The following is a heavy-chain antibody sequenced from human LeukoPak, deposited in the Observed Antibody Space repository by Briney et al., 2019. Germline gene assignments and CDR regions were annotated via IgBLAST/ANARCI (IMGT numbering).Heavy chain of an antibody. Sequence: SETLSLTCTVSGGSISSYYWSWIRQPPGKGLEWIGYMYYSGSTNYNPSLKSRVTISVDTSKNQFSLKLSSVTAADTAVYYCARRSRVVDYWGQGTLVTVSS. V-gene: IGHV4-59*08. CDR3: ARRSRVVDY. CDR1: GGSISSYY. D-gene: IGHD2-15*01. J-gene: IGHJ4*02. CDR2: MYYSGST.